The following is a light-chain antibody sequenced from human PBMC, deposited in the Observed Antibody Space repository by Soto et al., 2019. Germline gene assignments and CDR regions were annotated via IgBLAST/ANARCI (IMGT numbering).Light chain of an antibody. CDR2: EVS. V-gene: IGLV2-8*01. CDR1: SSDVGGYNY. Sequence: QSVLTQPPSASGSPGQSVTISCTGTSSDVGGYNYVSWYQQHPGKAPKLMIYEVSERPSGVSDRFSGSKSNNTASLTVSGLQAEDEADYYCSSYAGSNNFVFGTGTKLTVL. CDR3: SSYAGSNNFV. J-gene: IGLJ1*01.